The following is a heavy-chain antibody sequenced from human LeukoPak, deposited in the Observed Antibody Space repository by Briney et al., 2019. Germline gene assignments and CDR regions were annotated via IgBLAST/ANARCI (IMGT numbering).Heavy chain of an antibody. CDR1: GFTFSSYS. D-gene: IGHD1-26*01. CDR3: ARVVVGATRYFDY. J-gene: IGHJ4*02. Sequence: GGSLRLSCAASGFTFSSYSMNWVRQAPGKGLEWVSSISSSSSYIYYADSVKGRFTISRDNAKNSLYLQMNSLRAEDTAVYYCARVVVGATRYFDYWGQGTLVTVSS. V-gene: IGHV3-21*01. CDR2: ISSSSSYI.